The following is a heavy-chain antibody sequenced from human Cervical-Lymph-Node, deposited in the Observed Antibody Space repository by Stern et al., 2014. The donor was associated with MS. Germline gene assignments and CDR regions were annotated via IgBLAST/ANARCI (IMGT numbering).Heavy chain of an antibody. J-gene: IGHJ3*02. CDR1: GFTFSSYG. Sequence: VQLVESGGGVVQPGRSLRLSCAASGFTFSSYGMHWVRQAPGKGLEWVAVIWYDGSNKYYADSVKGRFTISRDNSKNTLYLQMNSLRAEDTAVYYCARRVVVAPDHDAFDIWGQGTMVTVSS. CDR2: IWYDGSNK. CDR3: ARRVVVAPDHDAFDI. V-gene: IGHV3-33*01. D-gene: IGHD3-22*01.